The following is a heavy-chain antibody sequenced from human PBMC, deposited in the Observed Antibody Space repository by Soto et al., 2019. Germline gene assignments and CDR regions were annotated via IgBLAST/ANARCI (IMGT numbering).Heavy chain of an antibody. J-gene: IGHJ4*02. CDR1: GGSISSGNYY. D-gene: IGHD2-15*01. Sequence: QVQLQESGPGLVKPSQTLSLTCTVSGGSISSGNYYWSWIRQPPGKGLGWIGFISYSGSTHYSTSLKSRLTISVDTSNSQFSLNLSFVTAADTAVYYCATLGTPATGLYFFDYWGQGSLVTVSS. CDR2: ISYSGST. CDR3: ATLGTPATGLYFFDY. V-gene: IGHV4-30-4*01.